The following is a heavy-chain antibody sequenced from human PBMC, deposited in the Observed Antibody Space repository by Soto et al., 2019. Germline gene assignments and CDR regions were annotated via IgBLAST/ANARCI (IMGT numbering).Heavy chain of an antibody. D-gene: IGHD1-1*01. CDR1: GFTVSNNY. J-gene: IGHJ4*02. CDR3: ARDGTYNWV. CDR2: IYSGGAT. Sequence: EVQLVESGGGLVQPGGSLRLSCAASGFTVSNNYMRWVRQAPGKGLEWVSLIYSGGATYYADSVKGRSTTSRDNTKNTLDLQMKRLRAEDKVVYYCARDGTYNWVGGQGILVTVSP. V-gene: IGHV3-66*01.